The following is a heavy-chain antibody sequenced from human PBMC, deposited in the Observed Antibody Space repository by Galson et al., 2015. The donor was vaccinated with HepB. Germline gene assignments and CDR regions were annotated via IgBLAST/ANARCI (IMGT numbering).Heavy chain of an antibody. J-gene: IGHJ1*01. CDR1: GPTFANHG. D-gene: IGHD2-2*02. CDR3: AIDIGGDQMLYRAEYFPD. Sequence: SVKVSCKASGPTFANHGFSWVRQAPGQGLEWMGWISAYKGNTNDAQKFQGRVTITTDTSTCTTSLELRSLRSDDTAVYFCAIDIGGDQMLYRAEYFPDWGLGTLVIVSS. V-gene: IGHV1-18*01. CDR2: ISAYKGNT.